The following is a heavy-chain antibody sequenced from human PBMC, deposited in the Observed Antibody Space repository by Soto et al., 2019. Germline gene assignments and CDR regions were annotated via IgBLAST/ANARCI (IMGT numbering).Heavy chain of an antibody. J-gene: IGHJ4*02. D-gene: IGHD3-10*01. CDR1: GYSINSDYY. V-gene: IGHV4-38-2*01. CDR3: AKKGYYPLGKINLFDS. Sequence: KSSETLSLTCAVSGYSINSDYYWGWIRQPPGKGLEWIGSVDHSGRTYYSPSLRSRLTIFIDTSKNQFSLRLTSVTAADTAMYFCAKKGYYPLGKINLFDSWGPGTLVTVSS. CDR2: VDHSGRT.